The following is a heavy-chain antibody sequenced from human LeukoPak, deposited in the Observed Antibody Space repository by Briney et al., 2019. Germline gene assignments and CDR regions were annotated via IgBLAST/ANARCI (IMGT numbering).Heavy chain of an antibody. D-gene: IGHD2-15*01. J-gene: IGHJ4*02. CDR2: INHSGST. Sequence: PSETLSLTCAVYGGSFSGYYWSWIRQPPGKGLEWIGEINHSGSTNYNPSLKSRVTISVDTSKNQFSLKLSSVTAADTAVYYCARRGLRAIGGWGQGTLVTVSS. CDR1: GGSFSGYY. CDR3: ARRGLRAIGG. V-gene: IGHV4-34*01.